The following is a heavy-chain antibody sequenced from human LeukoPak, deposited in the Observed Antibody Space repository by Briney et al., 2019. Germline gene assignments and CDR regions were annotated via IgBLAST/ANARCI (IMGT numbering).Heavy chain of an antibody. CDR2: IKEDGTEK. CDR1: GFMFSAYW. D-gene: IGHD6-13*01. J-gene: IGHJ4*02. Sequence: PGGSLRLSCAASGFMFSAYWMTWVRQAPGRGLEYVVNIKEDGTEKYYVDSVKGRFTISRDNTKNSLYLQMSSLRGDDTAVYYCARGGFSSSWTLDYWGQGTLVTVSS. V-gene: IGHV3-7*05. CDR3: ARGGFSSSWTLDY.